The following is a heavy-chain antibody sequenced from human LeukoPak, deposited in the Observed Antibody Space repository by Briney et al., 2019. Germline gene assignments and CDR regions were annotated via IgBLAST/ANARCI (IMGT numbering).Heavy chain of an antibody. Sequence: ASVKVSCKASGYTFTSYGISWVRQAPGQGLEWMGWISAYNGNTNYAQKLQGRVTMTEDTSTDTAYMELSSLRSEDTAVYYCATDLLWFFYWGQGTLVTVSS. CDR1: GYTFTSYG. J-gene: IGHJ4*02. CDR3: ATDLLWFFY. D-gene: IGHD3-10*01. CDR2: ISAYNGNT. V-gene: IGHV1-18*01.